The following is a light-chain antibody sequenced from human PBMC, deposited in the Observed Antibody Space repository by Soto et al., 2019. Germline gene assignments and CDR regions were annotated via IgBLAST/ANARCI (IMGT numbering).Light chain of an antibody. Sequence: EIVLTQSPGTLSLSPGERATLSCRASQSVSSRYLGWYQQKPGQAPRLLIYGASSRATGIPDRFSGSGSGKHFTLTNSRLEPEDFAVYYCQQYGSSLITFGQGTRLEIK. CDR2: GAS. CDR3: QQYGSSLIT. J-gene: IGKJ5*01. CDR1: QSVSSRY. V-gene: IGKV3-20*01.